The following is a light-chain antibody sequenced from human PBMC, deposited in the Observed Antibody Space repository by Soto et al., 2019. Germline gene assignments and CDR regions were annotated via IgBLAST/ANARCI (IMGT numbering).Light chain of an antibody. CDR2: GAS. Sequence: DIKLTQSPSTMSASVGDRVSITCRASQSVGMWLAWYQQKRGTAPKLLIFGASTLETDVPSRFSGGGSGAEFTLTITTLQPDDFATYFCQQYNSYPYTLGQGTLLEIK. CDR1: QSVGMW. J-gene: IGKJ2*01. CDR3: QQYNSYPYT. V-gene: IGKV1-5*03.